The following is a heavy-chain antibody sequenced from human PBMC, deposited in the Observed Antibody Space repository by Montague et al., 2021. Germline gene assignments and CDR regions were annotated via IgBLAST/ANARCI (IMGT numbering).Heavy chain of an antibody. CDR3: ARSLYCRGGSYYSGFDP. D-gene: IGHD2-15*01. Sequence: NGTTYHNPSLKSRVTVSMDTSKNQFSLTLSSVTAADPAVYYCARSLYCRGGSYYSGFDPWGQGILVTAS. CDR2: NGTT. J-gene: IGHJ5*01. V-gene: IGHV4-39*01.